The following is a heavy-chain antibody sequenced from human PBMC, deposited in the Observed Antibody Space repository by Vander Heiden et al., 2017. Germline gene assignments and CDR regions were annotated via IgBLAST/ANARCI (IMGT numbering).Heavy chain of an antibody. J-gene: IGHJ4*02. D-gene: IGHD3-3*01. V-gene: IGHV4-59*01. CDR3: VRSGRMIRGIRYFDY. CDR2: IYYSGST. CDR1: Y. Sequence: YWSWIRQPPGKGLEWIGYIYYSGSTNYNPSLKSRVTISVDTSKNQFSLKVSSVTAADTAVYYCVRSGRMIRGIRYFDYWGQGTLVTVSS.